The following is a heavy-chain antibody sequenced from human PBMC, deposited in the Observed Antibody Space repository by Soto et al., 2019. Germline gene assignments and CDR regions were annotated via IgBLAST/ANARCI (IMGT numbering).Heavy chain of an antibody. V-gene: IGHV3-23*01. CDR1: GFTFSSYA. J-gene: IGHJ4*02. Sequence: VGSLRLSCAASGFTFSSYAMSWVRQAPGKGLEWVSAISGSGGSTYYADSVKGRFTISRDNSKNTLYLQMNSLRAEDTAVYYCAKEYYYDSSGYLDYWGQGTLVTVSS. CDR3: AKEYYYDSSGYLDY. CDR2: ISGSGGST. D-gene: IGHD3-22*01.